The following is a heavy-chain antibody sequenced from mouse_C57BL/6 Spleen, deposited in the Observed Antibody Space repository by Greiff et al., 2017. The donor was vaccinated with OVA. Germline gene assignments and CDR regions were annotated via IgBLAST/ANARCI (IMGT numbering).Heavy chain of an antibody. Sequence: EVQLQQSGPGLVKPSQSLSLTCSVTGYSITSGYYWNWIRQFPGNKLEWMGYISYDGSNNYNPSLKNRISITRDTSKNQFFLKLNSVTTEDTATYYCASLTVVFDYWGQGTTLTVSS. CDR2: ISYDGSN. V-gene: IGHV3-6*01. CDR1: GYSITSGYY. D-gene: IGHD1-1*01. CDR3: ASLTVVFDY. J-gene: IGHJ2*01.